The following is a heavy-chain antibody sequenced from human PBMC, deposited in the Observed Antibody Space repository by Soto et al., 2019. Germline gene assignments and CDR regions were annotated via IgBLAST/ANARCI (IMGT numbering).Heavy chain of an antibody. V-gene: IGHV3-53*01. J-gene: IGHJ3*01. CDR3: ATWHLQEHAYDV. D-gene: IGHD4-4*01. CDR1: GLTVSGKKY. CDR2: FYDLDGT. Sequence: GGSLRLSCAVSGLTVSGKKYVAWVRQAPGKGLEWVSGFYDLDGTYYADSLKGRFTTSGDSSRTIVYLQMNGLRPEDTAVYYCATWHLQEHAYDVWGQGTTVSVSS.